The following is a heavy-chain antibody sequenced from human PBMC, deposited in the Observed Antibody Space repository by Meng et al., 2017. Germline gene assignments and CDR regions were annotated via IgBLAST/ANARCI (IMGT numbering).Heavy chain of an antibody. D-gene: IGHD3-10*01. CDR3: VRRVPYYYNGRGFDY. CDR2: VYWDDDK. Sequence: QIPMKEAGPTLGKPTQTLTLTCTFSGFSLSTSGVGVGWIRQPPGKALEWLALVYWDDDKRYSPSLKSRLTITKDTSENQVVLTMTNMDPVDTATYYCVRRVPYYYNGRGFDYWGQGTLVTVSS. V-gene: IGHV2-5*02. CDR1: GFSLSTSGVG. J-gene: IGHJ4*02.